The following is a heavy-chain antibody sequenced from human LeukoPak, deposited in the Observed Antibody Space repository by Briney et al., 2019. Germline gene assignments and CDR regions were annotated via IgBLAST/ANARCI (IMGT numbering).Heavy chain of an antibody. Sequence: PGGSLRLSCAASGFTFSSYWMSWVRQAPGKGLEWVSAISGSGGSTYYADSVKGRFTISRDNSKNTLYLQMNSLRAEDTAVYYCAKDHPVKGYYYDSSGYLNWFDPWGQGTLVTVSS. CDR3: AKDHPVKGYYYDSSGYLNWFDP. V-gene: IGHV3-23*01. J-gene: IGHJ5*02. CDR1: GFTFSSYW. D-gene: IGHD3-22*01. CDR2: ISGSGGST.